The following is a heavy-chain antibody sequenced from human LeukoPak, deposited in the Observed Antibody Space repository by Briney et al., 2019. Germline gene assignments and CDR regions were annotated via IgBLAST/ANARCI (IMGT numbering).Heavy chain of an antibody. CDR1: GFTFNSHA. J-gene: IGHJ5*02. V-gene: IGHV3-23*01. CDR2: ISGSGGNT. Sequence: PGGSLRLSCAASGFTFNSHAMSWVRQAPGRGLEWVSAISGSGGNTYYADSVEGRFTISRDNSKNTLYLQMDRLRVEDTAVYYCATTGLLGDIPWGQGTLVTVSS. D-gene: IGHD2-21*01. CDR3: ATTGLLGDIP.